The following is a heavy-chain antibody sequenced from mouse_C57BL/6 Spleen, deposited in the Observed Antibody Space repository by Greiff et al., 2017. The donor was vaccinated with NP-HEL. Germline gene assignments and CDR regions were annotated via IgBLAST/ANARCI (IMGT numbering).Heavy chain of an antibody. Sequence: DVMLVESGGGLVQPGGSLSLSCAASGFTFTDYYMSWVRQPPGKALEWLGFIRNKANGYSTEYSASVKGRFTISRDNSQSILYLQMNALRAEDSATYYCARSIITGAMDYWGQGTSVTVSS. J-gene: IGHJ4*01. CDR1: GFTFTDYY. CDR2: IRNKANGYST. CDR3: ARSIITGAMDY. V-gene: IGHV7-3*01.